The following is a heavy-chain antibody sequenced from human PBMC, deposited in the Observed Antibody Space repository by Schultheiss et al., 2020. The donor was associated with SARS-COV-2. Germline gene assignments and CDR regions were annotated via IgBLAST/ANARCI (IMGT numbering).Heavy chain of an antibody. CDR3: ARDKVPAATSTITWAGDDAFDI. CDR1: GFTVSSNY. CDR2: ISSSSSYI. D-gene: IGHD2-2*01. J-gene: IGHJ3*02. Sequence: GESLKISCAASGFTVSSNYMNWVRQAPGKGLEWVSSISSSSSYIYYADSVRGRFTISRHNAKNSLYLQMNSLRAEDTAVYYCARDKVPAATSTITWAGDDAFDIWGQGTMVTVSS. V-gene: IGHV3-21*01.